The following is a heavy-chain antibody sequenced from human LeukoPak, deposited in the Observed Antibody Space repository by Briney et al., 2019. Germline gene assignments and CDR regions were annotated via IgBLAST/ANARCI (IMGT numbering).Heavy chain of an antibody. CDR1: GGSFSGYY. Sequence: KPSETLPLTCAVYGGSFSGYYWSWIRQPPGKGLEWIGEINHSGSTNYNPSLKSRVTISVETSKNQFPLKLSSVTAADTAVYYCARALENYYYYMDVWGKGTTVTVSS. J-gene: IGHJ6*03. D-gene: IGHD1-1*01. V-gene: IGHV4-34*01. CDR3: ARALENYYYYMDV. CDR2: INHSGST.